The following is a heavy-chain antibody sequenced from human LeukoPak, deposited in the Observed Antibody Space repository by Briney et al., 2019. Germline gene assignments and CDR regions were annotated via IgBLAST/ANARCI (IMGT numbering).Heavy chain of an antibody. V-gene: IGHV3-30*02. J-gene: IGHJ4*02. CDR3: AKEHSSGYSFDY. CDR2: IRYDGSNK. D-gene: IGHD3-22*01. Sequence: PGGSLRLSCAASGFTFSSYGMHWVRQAPGKGLEWVTFIRYDGSNKYYADSVKGRFTISRDNSKNTLYLQMNSLRAEDTAVYYCAKEHSSGYSFDYWGQGTLVAVSS. CDR1: GFTFSSYG.